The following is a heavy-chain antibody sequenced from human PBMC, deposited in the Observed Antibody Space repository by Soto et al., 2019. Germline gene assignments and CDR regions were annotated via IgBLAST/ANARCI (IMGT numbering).Heavy chain of an antibody. D-gene: IGHD2-21*02. V-gene: IGHV1-2*02. J-gene: IGHJ3*02. CDR1: GYTFTGYY. CDR2: INPNSGGT. CDR3: ARVLDCGGDCCSSDAFDI. Sequence: APVKVSCKASGYTFTGYYMHWVRQAPGQGLEWMGWINPNSGGTNYAQKFQGRVTMTRDTSISTAYMELSRLRSDDTAVYYCARVLDCGGDCCSSDAFDIWGQGTMVTVSS.